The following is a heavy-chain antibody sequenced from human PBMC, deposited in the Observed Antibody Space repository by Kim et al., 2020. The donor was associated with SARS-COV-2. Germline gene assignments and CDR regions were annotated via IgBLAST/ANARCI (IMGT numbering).Heavy chain of an antibody. Sequence: SNKYYADSVKGRFTISRNNSKNALYLQMNSLRAEDTAVYYCARDLLAEEVWGQGTMVTVSS. J-gene: IGHJ3*01. CDR2: SNK. CDR3: ARDLLAEEV. D-gene: IGHD3-3*02. V-gene: IGHV3-33*01.